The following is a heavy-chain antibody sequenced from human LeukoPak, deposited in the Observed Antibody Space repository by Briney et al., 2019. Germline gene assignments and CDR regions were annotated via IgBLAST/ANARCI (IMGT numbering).Heavy chain of an antibody. CDR2: IYGGGIT. V-gene: IGHV3-53*01. J-gene: IGHJ3*02. CDR3: ARDGTAAAYDAFDI. Sequence: PGGSLRLSCAASGFTVSSNYMTWVRQAPGKGLEWVSVIYGGGITSYADSVKGRFTISRDNSKNTLYLQMSSLRAEDTALYYCARDGTAAAYDAFDIWGQGTMVTVSS. D-gene: IGHD6-25*01. CDR1: GFTVSSNY.